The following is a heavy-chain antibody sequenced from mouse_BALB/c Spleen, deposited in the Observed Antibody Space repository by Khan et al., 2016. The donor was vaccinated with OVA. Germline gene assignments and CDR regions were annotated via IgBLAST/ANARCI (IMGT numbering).Heavy chain of an antibody. J-gene: IGHJ4*01. Sequence: QVQLKQSGPGLVAPSQSLSITCTVSGFSLNSYGVNWVRQPPGKGLEWLGVIWGDGSTNYHSALKSRLIISKDDSKSQVFLKLNSLQTDDSATYYCAKFTPDYYSMDYWGQGTSVTVSS. CDR1: GFSLNSYG. CDR2: IWGDGST. D-gene: IGHD1-1*01. V-gene: IGHV2-3*01. CDR3: AKFTPDYYSMDY.